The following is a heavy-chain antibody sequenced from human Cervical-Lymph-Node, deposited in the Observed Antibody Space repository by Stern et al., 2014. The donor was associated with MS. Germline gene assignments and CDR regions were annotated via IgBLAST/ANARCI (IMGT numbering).Heavy chain of an antibody. J-gene: IGHJ4*02. CDR1: GGTFSSYA. CDR3: ARPSLAAGALDC. V-gene: IGHV1-69*01. CDR2: IIPMFGTA. D-gene: IGHD6-13*01. Sequence: QVQLGQSGAEVKKPGSSVKVSCKASGGTFSSYAISWVRQVPGQGLEWVGGIIPMFGTASYAQKFQDRVTITADEFTNTAYMEVSSLRSQDAAVYYCARPSLAAGALDCWGQGTLVTVSS.